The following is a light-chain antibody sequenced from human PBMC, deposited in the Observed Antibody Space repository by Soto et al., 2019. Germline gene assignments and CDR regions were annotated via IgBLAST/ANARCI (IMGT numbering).Light chain of an antibody. J-gene: IGKJ4*01. CDR2: GAS. Sequence: DIQMTQSPSSLSASVGDKVTITCRASQGIRNALAWYQQKPGKAPKRLIYGASTLQSGVPSRFSGSGSATEFTLTITSLQPEDFATYYCVQHDTDPLTFGGGTKVDNK. V-gene: IGKV1-17*01. CDR1: QGIRNA. CDR3: VQHDTDPLT.